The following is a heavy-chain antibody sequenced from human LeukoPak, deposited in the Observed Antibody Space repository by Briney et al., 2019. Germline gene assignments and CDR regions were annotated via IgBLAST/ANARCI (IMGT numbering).Heavy chain of an antibody. Sequence: GGSLRLSCAASGFTFSNYDIHWVRQAPGKGLEWVACISYDGSHKFYADAVKGRFTISRDNSKNTLDLQMSSLRAEDTAVYYCAREGPTASAGSGGMDVWGQGTTVTVSS. V-gene: IGHV3-30*03. D-gene: IGHD3-10*01. CDR3: AREGPTASAGSGGMDV. CDR1: GFTFSNYD. J-gene: IGHJ6*02. CDR2: ISYDGSHK.